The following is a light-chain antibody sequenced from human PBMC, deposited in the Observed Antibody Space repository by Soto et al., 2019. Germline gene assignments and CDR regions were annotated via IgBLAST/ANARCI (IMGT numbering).Light chain of an antibody. J-gene: IGKJ1*01. CDR2: GAS. V-gene: IGKV3-15*01. CDR3: QQYNDWPPWT. CDR1: QSVRSD. Sequence: IMMNPSPATPSFAPGERATLSRRASQSVRSDLAWYQQRPGQAPRLLIYGASTRATGIPARFSGSGSGTEFTLTISSLQSEDFALYYCQQYNDWPPWTFGQGTKVDIK.